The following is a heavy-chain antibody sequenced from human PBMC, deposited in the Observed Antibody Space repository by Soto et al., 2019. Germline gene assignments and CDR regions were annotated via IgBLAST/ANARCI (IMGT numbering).Heavy chain of an antibody. CDR2: IYYTGST. D-gene: IGHD6-19*01. CDR1: GGSVSSGNYY. Sequence: PSETLSLTCSVSGGSVSSGNYYWSWIRQPPGKGLEWIGYIYYTGSTNYNPSLKSRVTISVDTSKNQFSLTLSSVTAADTAVYYCARQQLLVLNAFDIWGQGTMVT. V-gene: IGHV4-61*01. CDR3: ARQQLLVLNAFDI. J-gene: IGHJ3*02.